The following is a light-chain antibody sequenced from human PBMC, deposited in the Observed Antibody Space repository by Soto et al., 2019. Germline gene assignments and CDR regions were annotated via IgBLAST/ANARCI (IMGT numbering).Light chain of an antibody. J-gene: IGLJ2*01. Sequence: QSALTQPASVSGSPGQSITISCTGTSSDVGGYNYVSWYQQHTGTAPKLMIYDVSNRPAGVSNRFSGSKSGNTASLTISGLQAEDEADYYCSSYTSSSTLVFGGGTKLT. V-gene: IGLV2-14*01. CDR2: DVS. CDR1: SSDVGGYNY. CDR3: SSYTSSSTLV.